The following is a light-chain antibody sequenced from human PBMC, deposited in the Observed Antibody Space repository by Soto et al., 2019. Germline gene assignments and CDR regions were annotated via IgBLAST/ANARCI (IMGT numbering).Light chain of an antibody. CDR3: SSYAGSNNSPVI. CDR1: SSDVGAYNY. V-gene: IGLV2-8*01. CDR2: EVT. Sequence: QSALTQPPSASGSPGQSVTISCTGTSSDVGAYNYVSWYQHHPGKAPKLMISEVTKRPSGVPDRFSGSKSGNTASLTVSGRQAEDEADYYCSSYAGSNNSPVIFGGGTKLTVL. J-gene: IGLJ2*01.